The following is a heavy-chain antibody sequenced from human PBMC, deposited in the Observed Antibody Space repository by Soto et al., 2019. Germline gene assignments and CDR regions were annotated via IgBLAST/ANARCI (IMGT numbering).Heavy chain of an antibody. J-gene: IGHJ4*02. CDR2: IYHSGST. V-gene: IGHV4-4*02. D-gene: IGHD2-15*01. CDR3: ARGRDKAY. Sequence: QVQLQESGPGRVKPSGTLSLTCAVSGGSISSSNWWSWVRQPPGKGLEWIGEIYHSGSTNYNPSLKSRVTRSVDKSKNQFSLTLGSVTAAGTAVYYFARGRDKAYGGQVTVVTVSA. CDR1: GGSISSSNW.